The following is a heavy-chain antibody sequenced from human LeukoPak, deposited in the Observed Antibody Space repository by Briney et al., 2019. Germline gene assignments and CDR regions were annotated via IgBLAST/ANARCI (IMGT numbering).Heavy chain of an antibody. D-gene: IGHD1-1*01. Sequence: KTSDTLSLTCTGIGGSLRSYYWSWIRQPPGDGLDRSWYIYYSGRTNYNPSLKSRDTLSVDTPKNQFSLKLRSVTAADTAVYFCARQVTTADVDYWGQGTLVTVSS. V-gene: IGHV4-59*08. CDR3: ARQVTTADVDY. CDR2: IYYSGRT. J-gene: IGHJ4*02. CDR1: GGSLRSYY.